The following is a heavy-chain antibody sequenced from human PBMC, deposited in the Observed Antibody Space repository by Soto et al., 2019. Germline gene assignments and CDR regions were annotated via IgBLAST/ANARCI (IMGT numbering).Heavy chain of an antibody. D-gene: IGHD2-2*02. J-gene: IGHJ4*02. Sequence: GVSLRLSCAASGFTFSSYAMSWVRQAPGKGLEWVSAISGSGGSTYYADSVKGRFTISRDNSKNTLYLQMNSLRAEDTAVYYCAKGALDIVVVPAAIFFDYWGQGTLVTVSS. V-gene: IGHV3-23*01. CDR3: AKGALDIVVVPAAIFFDY. CDR2: ISGSGGST. CDR1: GFTFSSYA.